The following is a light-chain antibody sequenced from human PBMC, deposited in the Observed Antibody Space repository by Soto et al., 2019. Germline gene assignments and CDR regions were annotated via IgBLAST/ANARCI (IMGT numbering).Light chain of an antibody. CDR3: QQFNRYTRT. CDR2: DAS. CDR1: QGISSA. Sequence: AIQLTQSPSSLSASVGDRVTITCLASQGISSALAWYQQKPGQAPKLLIYDASSLESGVPSRFSGSGSGTDFTLTISSLQPEDFATYYCQQFNRYTRTFGPGTKVDIK. J-gene: IGKJ3*01. V-gene: IGKV1-13*02.